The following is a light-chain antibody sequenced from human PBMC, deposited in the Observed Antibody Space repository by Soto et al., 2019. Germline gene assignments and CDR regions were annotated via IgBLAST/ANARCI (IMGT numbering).Light chain of an antibody. Sequence: QSALTQPASVSGSPGQSITISCTGTSSDVGGYDYVSWNQQHPGKAPKLMIYVVSKRPSGVSNRFSGSKSGNTASLTISGLQAEDEADYYCNSYTSSSTYVFGTGTKLTVL. CDR3: NSYTSSSTYV. CDR2: VVS. CDR1: SSDVGGYDY. V-gene: IGLV2-14*01. J-gene: IGLJ1*01.